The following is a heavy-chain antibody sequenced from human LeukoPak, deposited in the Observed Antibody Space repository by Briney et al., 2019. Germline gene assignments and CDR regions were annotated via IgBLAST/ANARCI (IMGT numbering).Heavy chain of an antibody. CDR3: ARAPGNFLYGVPPGYFDY. D-gene: IGHD4-17*01. V-gene: IGHV1-69*05. CDR2: IIPIFGTA. CDR1: GGTFSSYA. J-gene: IGHJ4*02. Sequence: SVKVSCKASGGTFSSYAISWVRQAPGQGLEWMGGIIPIFGTANYAQKFQGRVTITTDESTSTAYMELSSLRSEDTAVYYCARAPGNFLYGVPPGYFDYWSQGTLVTVSS.